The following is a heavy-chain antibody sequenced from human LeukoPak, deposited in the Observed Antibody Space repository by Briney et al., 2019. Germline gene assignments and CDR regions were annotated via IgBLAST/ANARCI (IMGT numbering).Heavy chain of an antibody. CDR1: GYTFTSYY. D-gene: IGHD3-22*01. CDR3: ARSIVYYYDSSGYYSLDY. V-gene: IGHV1-46*01. Sequence: ASVKVSCTASGYTFTSYYMHWVRQAPGQGLEWMGIINPSGGSTSYAQKFQGRVTMTRDTSTSTVYMELSSLRSEDTAVYYCARSIVYYYDSSGYYSLDYWGQGTLVTVSS. J-gene: IGHJ4*02. CDR2: INPSGGST.